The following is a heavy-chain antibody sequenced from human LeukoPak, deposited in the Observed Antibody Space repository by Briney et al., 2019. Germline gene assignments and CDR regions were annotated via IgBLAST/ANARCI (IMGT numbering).Heavy chain of an antibody. CDR2: ISASGDGI. J-gene: IGHJ4*02. CDR1: GFTFSSHA. Sequence: GGSLRLSCAASGFTFSSHAMSWIRQAPGKGLEWVSAISASGDGIYYTDSVKGRFTMSRDNSKDTLYLQMNSLRADDTAVYYCAKTPGGAAGNRVFDHWGQGALVTVSS. V-gene: IGHV3-23*01. D-gene: IGHD6-13*01. CDR3: AKTPGGAAGNRVFDH.